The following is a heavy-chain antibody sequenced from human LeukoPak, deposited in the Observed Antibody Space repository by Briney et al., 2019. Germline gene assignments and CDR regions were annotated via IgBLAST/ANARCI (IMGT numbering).Heavy chain of an antibody. CDR3: ARGDAAPDDAFDI. D-gene: IGHD2-2*01. J-gene: IGHJ3*02. CDR2: IRYDGSNK. V-gene: IGHV3-30*02. Sequence: GGSLRLSCAASGFTFSSYGMHWVRQAPGKGLEWVAFIRYDGSNKYYADSVKGRFTISRDNSKNTLYLQMNSLRAEDTAVYYCARGDAAPDDAFDIWGQGTMVTVSS. CDR1: GFTFSSYG.